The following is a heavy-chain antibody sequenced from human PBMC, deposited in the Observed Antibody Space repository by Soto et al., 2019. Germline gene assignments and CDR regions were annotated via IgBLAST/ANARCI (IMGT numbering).Heavy chain of an antibody. V-gene: IGHV1-46*01. J-gene: IGHJ4*02. CDR1: GYTFTSYY. D-gene: IGHD6-13*01. CDR3: ARDGAVAAAAVPLDY. Sequence: QVQLVQSGAEVKKPGASVKVSCKASGYTFTSYYMHWVRQAPGQGLEWMGIINPSGGSTSYAQKFQGRVTMTRDTSTSTVYMELSSLRSEDTAVYYCARDGAVAAAAVPLDYWGQGTLVTVSS. CDR2: INPSGGST.